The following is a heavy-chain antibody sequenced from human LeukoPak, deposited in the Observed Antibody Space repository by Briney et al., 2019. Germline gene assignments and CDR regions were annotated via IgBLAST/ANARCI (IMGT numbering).Heavy chain of an antibody. V-gene: IGHV4-39*02. Sequence: PSETLSLTCTVPGGSISSSSYYWGWIRQPPGKGLEWIGSIYYSGSTYYNPSLKSRVTISVDTSKNQFSLKLSSVTAADTAVYYCARESGSYHYWGQGTLVTVSS. J-gene: IGHJ4*02. CDR1: GGSISSSSYY. CDR2: IYYSGST. D-gene: IGHD3-10*01. CDR3: ARESGSYHY.